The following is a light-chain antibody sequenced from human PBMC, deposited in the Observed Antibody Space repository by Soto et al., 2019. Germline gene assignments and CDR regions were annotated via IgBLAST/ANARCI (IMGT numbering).Light chain of an antibody. J-gene: IGLJ3*02. CDR2: DVS. Sequence: QSALTQPASVSGSPGQSITISCTGTSSDVGSSNYVSWYQHHPGKAPQLIIFDVSDRPSGVSHRFSGSKSGNTASLIISGLLAEDEAYYYCSSYTSGNSWVFGGGTKVTVL. CDR1: SSDVGSSNY. CDR3: SSYTSGNSWV. V-gene: IGLV2-14*03.